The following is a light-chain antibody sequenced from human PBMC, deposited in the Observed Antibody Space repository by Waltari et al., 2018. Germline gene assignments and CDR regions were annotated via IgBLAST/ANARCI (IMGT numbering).Light chain of an antibody. Sequence: DVQMTQSPSSLSASVEDRVTITCRASHDIGRWLAWFQQQPGEAPKPLIYSTSTLESGVPSRFSGSGSGTDFSLTINNLEPEDFATYFCQQYNIYPRTFGQGTKLEIK. CDR3: QQYNIYPRT. CDR1: HDIGRW. CDR2: STS. J-gene: IGKJ1*01. V-gene: IGKV1D-16*01.